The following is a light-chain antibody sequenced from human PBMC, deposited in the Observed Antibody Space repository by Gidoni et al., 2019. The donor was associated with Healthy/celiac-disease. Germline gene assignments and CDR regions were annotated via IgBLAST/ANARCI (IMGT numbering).Light chain of an antibody. CDR3: QQYGSSPPMYT. Sequence: IVLTQSPGTLSLYPGERATLSCRASQSVSSSSVAWYRQRPGQAPRLLIYGASSRATGIPDRFSGSGSGTDFTLTISRLEPEDFAMYYCQQYGSSPPMYTFGQGTKLEIK. J-gene: IGKJ2*01. V-gene: IGKV3-20*01. CDR1: QSVSSSS. CDR2: GAS.